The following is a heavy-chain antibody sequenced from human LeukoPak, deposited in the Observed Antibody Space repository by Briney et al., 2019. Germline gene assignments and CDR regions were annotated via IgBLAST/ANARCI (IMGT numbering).Heavy chain of an antibody. Sequence: GGSLRLSCAASGFTVSRNYMSWVRQAPGKGLECVSVIYSGDSTYYADFVKGRFTISRDNSKNMLYLQMNSLRAEDTAVYYCARVSNFDWLLSRNWFDPWGQGTLVTVSS. CDR3: ARVSNFDWLLSRNWFDP. CDR1: GFTVSRNY. V-gene: IGHV3-53*01. J-gene: IGHJ5*02. CDR2: IYSGDST. D-gene: IGHD3-9*01.